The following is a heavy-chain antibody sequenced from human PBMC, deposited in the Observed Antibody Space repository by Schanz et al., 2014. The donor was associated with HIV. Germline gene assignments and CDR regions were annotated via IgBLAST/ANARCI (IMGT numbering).Heavy chain of an antibody. D-gene: IGHD3-3*01. CDR2: ISYDGSNK. CDR1: GFTFTTYG. J-gene: IGHJ6*02. Sequence: QVQLVESGGRVVQPGRSLRLSCAASGFTFTTYGMHWVRQTPGKGLEWVAVISYDGSNKYYADSVKGRFTISRDNSKNTLYLQMNSLRAEDTALYYCAKDQGYDFWSGYYNYYSMDVWGQGTTVTVSS. V-gene: IGHV3-30*18. CDR3: AKDQGYDFWSGYYNYYSMDV.